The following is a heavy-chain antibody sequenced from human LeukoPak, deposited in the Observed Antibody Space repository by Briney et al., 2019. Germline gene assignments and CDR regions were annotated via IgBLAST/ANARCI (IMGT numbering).Heavy chain of an antibody. Sequence: SVKVSCKASGYTFTGYYMHWVRQAPGQGLEWMGRIIPILGIANYAQKFQGRVTITADKSTSTAYMELSSLRSEDTAVYYCARDLVSSFSVVVPAAFDYWGQGTLVTVSS. CDR1: GYTFTGYY. D-gene: IGHD2-2*01. CDR3: ARDLVSSFSVVVPAAFDY. V-gene: IGHV1-69*04. CDR2: IIPILGIA. J-gene: IGHJ4*02.